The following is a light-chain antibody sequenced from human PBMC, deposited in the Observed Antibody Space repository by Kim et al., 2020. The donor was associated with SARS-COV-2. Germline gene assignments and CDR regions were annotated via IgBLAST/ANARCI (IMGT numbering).Light chain of an antibody. CDR3: GTWDDTLNSLV. CDR2: DNN. CDR1: DSNIGNNF. Sequence: QSVVTQPPSVSAAPGQMVTISCSGSDSNIGNNFVSWYQLVPRAAPKLLIYDNNKRPSGIPDRFSGSRSGASATLAITALQTGDEADYFCGTWDDTLNSLVFGGGTQLTVL. V-gene: IGLV1-51*01. J-gene: IGLJ2*01.